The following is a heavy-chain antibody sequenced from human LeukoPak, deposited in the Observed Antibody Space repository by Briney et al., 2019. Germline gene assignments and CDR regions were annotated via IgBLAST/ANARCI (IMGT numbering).Heavy chain of an antibody. CDR2: IIPIFGTA. CDR3: ARAHRYDFWSGYYLLGRFDY. CDR1: GGTFSSYA. Sequence: GASVKVPCKASGGTFSSYAISWVRQAPGQGLEWMGGIIPIFGTANYAQKFQGRVTITADESTRTAYMELSSLRSEDTAVYYCARAHRYDFWSGYYLLGRFDYWGQGTLVTVSS. D-gene: IGHD3-3*01. J-gene: IGHJ4*02. V-gene: IGHV1-69*13.